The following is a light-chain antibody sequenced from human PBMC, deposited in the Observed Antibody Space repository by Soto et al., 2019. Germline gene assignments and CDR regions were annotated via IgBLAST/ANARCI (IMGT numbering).Light chain of an antibody. J-gene: IGKJ3*01. V-gene: IGKV1-39*01. CDR2: AAS. Sequence: DIQMTQSPSSLSASVGDRVTITCRASQSISSYLNWYQQKPGNAPKLLIYAASSLQSGVPSRFSGSGSGTDFTRTISSLQPEDFATYYFQQSYSTPFTFGPGTKVDIK. CDR3: QQSYSTPFT. CDR1: QSISSY.